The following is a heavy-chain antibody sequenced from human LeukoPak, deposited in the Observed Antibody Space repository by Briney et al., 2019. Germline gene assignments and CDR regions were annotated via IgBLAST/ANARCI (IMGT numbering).Heavy chain of an antibody. V-gene: IGHV4-4*09. J-gene: IGHJ4*02. CDR3: ARQGSSSPFDY. CDR1: GGSISSYY. Sequence: PSETLSLTCTVSGGSISSYYWSWIRQPPGKGLEWIGYIYTSRSTNYNPSLKSRVTISVDTSKNQFSLKLSSVTAADTAVYYCARQGSSSPFDYWGQGTLVTVSS. D-gene: IGHD6-6*01. CDR2: IYTSRST.